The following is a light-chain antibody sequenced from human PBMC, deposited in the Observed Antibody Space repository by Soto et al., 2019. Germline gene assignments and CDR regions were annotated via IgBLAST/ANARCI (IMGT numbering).Light chain of an antibody. V-gene: IGLV2-8*01. Sequence: QSALTQPPSASGSPGQSVTISCTGPSSDIGTYDYVSWYQHLPDKAPKLIIYEVSKRPSGVPDRFSGSKSGNTASLTVSGLQAEDEGDYYCCSYGGGNNFYVFGTGTKVTVL. CDR3: CSYGGGNNFYV. CDR2: EVS. CDR1: SSDIGTYDY. J-gene: IGLJ1*01.